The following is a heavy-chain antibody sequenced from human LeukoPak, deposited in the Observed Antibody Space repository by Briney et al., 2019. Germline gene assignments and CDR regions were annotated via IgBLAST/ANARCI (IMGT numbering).Heavy chain of an antibody. CDR1: GGSITSGGFY. CDR2: IHNSGST. V-gene: IGHV4-31*03. J-gene: IGHJ5*02. Sequence: SETLSLTCSVYGGSITSGGFYWSWVRQHPGQGLEWIGYIHNSGSTYYNPSLQSRAIISLDTSKSQFSLQLNSVTAADTAVYYSARVDGSGSKRWFDPWGQGAPVTVSS. D-gene: IGHD3-10*01. CDR3: ARVDGSGSKRWFDP.